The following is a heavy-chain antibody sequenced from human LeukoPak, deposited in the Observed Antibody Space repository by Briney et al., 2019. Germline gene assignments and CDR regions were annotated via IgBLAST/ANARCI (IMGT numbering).Heavy chain of an antibody. D-gene: IGHD1-7*01. J-gene: IGHJ3*01. CDR2: IYYSGST. V-gene: IGHV4-61*01. Sequence: SETLSLTCTVSGGSVSSGSYYWSCIPQPPGKGLEWIEYIYYSGSTNYNPSLKSRVTLSVDMSKHQFSLRLSSVTTADTAVYYCARVPGGGTAANWGQGTMVSVSS. CDR1: GGSVSSGSYY. CDR3: ARVPGGGTAAN.